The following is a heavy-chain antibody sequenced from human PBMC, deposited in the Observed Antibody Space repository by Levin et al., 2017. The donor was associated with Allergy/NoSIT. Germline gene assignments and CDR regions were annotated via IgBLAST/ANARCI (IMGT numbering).Heavy chain of an antibody. Sequence: GGSLRLSCAAAGFTFRDYWMTWFRQTPGRGLEWVANIDQDGSQKYYVDSVKGRFTISRDNAKNSVDLQMNYLRDDDTAVYYCARNLRGSSAYDAFDIWGHGTMVTFSS. CDR2: IDQDGSQK. CDR1: GFTFRDYW. D-gene: IGHD5-12*01. J-gene: IGHJ3*02. CDR3: ARNLRGSSAYDAFDI. V-gene: IGHV3-7*03.